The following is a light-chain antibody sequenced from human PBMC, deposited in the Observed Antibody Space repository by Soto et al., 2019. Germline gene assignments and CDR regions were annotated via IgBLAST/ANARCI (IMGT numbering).Light chain of an antibody. CDR3: QQYNNWPPAT. Sequence: EIVMTQSPATLSVSPGERATLSCRASQSVSSNLAWYQQKPGQAPRLLIYGASTRATGIPARFSGSGSGTEFTLTISSLQSEDCAVYYCQQYNNWPPATF. J-gene: IGKJ1*01. CDR1: QSVSSN. CDR2: GAS. V-gene: IGKV3-15*01.